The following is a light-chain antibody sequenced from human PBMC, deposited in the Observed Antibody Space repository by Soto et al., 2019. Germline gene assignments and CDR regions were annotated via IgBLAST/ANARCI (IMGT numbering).Light chain of an antibody. CDR3: QRYGSSPPT. CDR2: GAS. V-gene: IGKV3-20*01. J-gene: IGKJ2*01. Sequence: IVLTQSPGTLSFSPGERATLSCRASQSVSSDYLAWYQQKPGQAPRLLIYGASSRAIGIPDRFSGSGSGTDFTLTVSRLEPEDFAVFYCQRYGSSPPTFGQGTTVEIK. CDR1: QSVSSDY.